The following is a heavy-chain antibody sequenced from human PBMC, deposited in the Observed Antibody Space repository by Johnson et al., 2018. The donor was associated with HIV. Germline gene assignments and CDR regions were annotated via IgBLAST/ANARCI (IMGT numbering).Heavy chain of an antibody. CDR3: ARGVKQQLNVVDAFDI. CDR1: GFTFRSYG. J-gene: IGHJ3*02. V-gene: IGHV3-30*02. CDR2: IRYDGSNK. D-gene: IGHD6-13*01. Sequence: QVQLVESGGGVVQPGGSLRLSCAASGFTFRSYGMHWVRQAPGKGLAWVAFIRYDGSNKYSADSVKGRFTISRDNSRNRLYIQMNSLRVEDTGVYYCARGVKQQLNVVDAFDIWGQGTMVTVSS.